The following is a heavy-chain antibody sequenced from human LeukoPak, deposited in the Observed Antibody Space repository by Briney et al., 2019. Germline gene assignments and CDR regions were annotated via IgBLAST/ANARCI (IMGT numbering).Heavy chain of an antibody. V-gene: IGHV4-34*01. CDR3: ARRGGY. J-gene: IGHJ4*02. CDR1: GGSISSYY. D-gene: IGHD3-16*01. Sequence: PSETLSLTCTVSGGSISSYYWSWIRQPPGKGLEWIGEINHSGSTNYNPSLKSRVTISVDTSKNQFSLKLSSVTAADTAVYYCARRGGYWGQGTLVTVSS. CDR2: INHSGST.